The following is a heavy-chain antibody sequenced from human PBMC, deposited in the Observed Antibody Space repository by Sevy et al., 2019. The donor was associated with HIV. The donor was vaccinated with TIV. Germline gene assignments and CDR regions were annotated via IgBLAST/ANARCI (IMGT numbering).Heavy chain of an antibody. Sequence: GGSLRLSCAASGFTVSSNYMSWVRQAPGKGLEWVSVIYSGGSTYYADSVKGRFTISRDNSKNTLYLQMNGLRAEDTAVYYCARGGLTVALDYWGQGTLVTVSP. CDR3: ARGGLTVALDY. J-gene: IGHJ4*02. D-gene: IGHD6-19*01. CDR2: IYSGGST. V-gene: IGHV3-53*01. CDR1: GFTVSSNY.